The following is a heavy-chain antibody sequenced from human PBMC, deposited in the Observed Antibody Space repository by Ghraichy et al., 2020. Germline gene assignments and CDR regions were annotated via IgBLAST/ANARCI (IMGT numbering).Heavy chain of an antibody. V-gene: IGHV3-9*01. J-gene: IGHJ6*02. Sequence: SLNISCAASGFTFDDYAMHWVRQAPGKGLEWVSGISWNSGSIGYADSVKGRFTISRDNAKNSLYLQMNSLRAEDTALYYCAKDILTGYYIPYGMDVWGQGTTVTVSS. D-gene: IGHD3-9*01. CDR1: GFTFDDYA. CDR2: ISWNSGSI. CDR3: AKDILTGYYIPYGMDV.